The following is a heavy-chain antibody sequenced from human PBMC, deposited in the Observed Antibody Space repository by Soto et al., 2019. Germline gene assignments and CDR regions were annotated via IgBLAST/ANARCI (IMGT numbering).Heavy chain of an antibody. J-gene: IGHJ5*02. CDR1: GGTFSSYA. CDR2: IIPIFGTA. D-gene: IGHD6-13*01. CDR3: AREGGSSSLAWLHPGGLNWFDP. Sequence: QVQLVQSGAEVKKPGSSVKVSCKASGGTFSSYAISWVRQAPGQGLEWMGGIIPIFGTANYAQKFQGRVTITADESTSTAYMELSSLRSEDTAVYYCAREGGSSSLAWLHPGGLNWFDPWGQGTLVTVSS. V-gene: IGHV1-69*01.